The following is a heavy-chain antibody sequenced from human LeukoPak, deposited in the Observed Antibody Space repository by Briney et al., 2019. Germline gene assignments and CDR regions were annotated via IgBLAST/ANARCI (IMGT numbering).Heavy chain of an antibody. Sequence: ASVKVSCKTSGYTFTSYAMHWVRQAPGQRPEWMGWINAGIGNTRYSERFQDRITITRDTSASTVHMELSSLRSEDTAAYYCARDMGGSGSYSYWGQGTLVTVSS. J-gene: IGHJ4*02. CDR3: ARDMGGSGSYSY. CDR2: INAGIGNT. V-gene: IGHV1-3*01. D-gene: IGHD3-10*01. CDR1: GYTFTSYA.